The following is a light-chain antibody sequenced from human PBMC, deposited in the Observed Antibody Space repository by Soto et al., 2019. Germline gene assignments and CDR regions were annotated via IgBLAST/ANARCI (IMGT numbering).Light chain of an antibody. J-gene: IGKJ1*01. CDR1: QSVSSSY. CDR2: GAS. Sequence: EIVLTQSPGTLSLSPGERATLSCLASQSVSSSYLAWYQQKPGQAPRLLIYGASNRATGIPDRFSGSGSGTDFTLTISRLEPEDFAVYYCQQYGGSPRTFGQGTKV. CDR3: QQYGGSPRT. V-gene: IGKV3-20*01.